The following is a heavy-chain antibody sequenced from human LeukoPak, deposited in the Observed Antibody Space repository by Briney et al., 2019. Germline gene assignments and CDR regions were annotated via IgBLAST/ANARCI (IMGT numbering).Heavy chain of an antibody. CDR2: ISSSSSTI. D-gene: IGHD4-17*01. V-gene: IGHV3-48*01. J-gene: IGHJ4*02. Sequence: SGGSLRLSXAASGFTFSSYSMNWVRQAPGKGLEWVSYISSSSSTIYYADSVKGRFTISRDNAKNSLYLQMNSLRAEDTAVYYCARDHLYGDYPFDYWGQGTLVTVSS. CDR1: GFTFSSYS. CDR3: ARDHLYGDYPFDY.